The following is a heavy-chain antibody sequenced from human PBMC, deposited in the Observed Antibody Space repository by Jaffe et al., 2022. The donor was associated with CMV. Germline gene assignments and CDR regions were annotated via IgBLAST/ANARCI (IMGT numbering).Heavy chain of an antibody. V-gene: IGHV3-23*01. CDR2: ISGSGGST. Sequence: EVQLLESGGGLVQPGGSLRLSCAASGFTFSSYAMSWVRQAPGKGLEWVSAISGSGGSTYYADSVKGRFTISRDNSKNTLYLQMNSLRAEDTAVYYCAKDPYKSSIAASWFDPWGQGTLVTVSS. CDR1: GFTFSSYA. J-gene: IGHJ5*02. CDR3: AKDPYKSSIAASWFDP. D-gene: IGHD6-6*01.